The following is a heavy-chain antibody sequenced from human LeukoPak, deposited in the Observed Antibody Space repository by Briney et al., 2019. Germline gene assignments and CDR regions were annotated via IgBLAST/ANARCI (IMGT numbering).Heavy chain of an antibody. J-gene: IGHJ4*02. V-gene: IGHV3-53*01. CDR1: GFSVSNNY. CDR2: IYSGGST. Sequence: GGSLRLSCAASGFSVSNNYMSWVRQAPGKGLEWVSVIYSGGSTFYADSVKGRFTISRDNSKNTLYLQMNSLRAEDTAVYYCARGTSGYDFNSWGQGTLVTVSS. D-gene: IGHD5-12*01. CDR3: ARGTSGYDFNS.